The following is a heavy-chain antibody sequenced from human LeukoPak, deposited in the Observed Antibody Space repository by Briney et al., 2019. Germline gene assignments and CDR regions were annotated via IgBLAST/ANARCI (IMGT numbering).Heavy chain of an antibody. CDR3: ARASFLVPAAKNYYYYYMDV. CDR2: IYTSGST. D-gene: IGHD2-2*01. J-gene: IGHJ6*03. CDR1: GGSISSYY. V-gene: IGHV4-4*07. Sequence: SETLSLTCTVSGGSISSYYWSWIRQPAGKGLEWIGRIYTSGSTNYNPSLKSRVTMSVDTSKNQFSLKLSSVTAADTAVYYCARASFLVPAAKNYYYYYMDVWGKGTTVTVSS.